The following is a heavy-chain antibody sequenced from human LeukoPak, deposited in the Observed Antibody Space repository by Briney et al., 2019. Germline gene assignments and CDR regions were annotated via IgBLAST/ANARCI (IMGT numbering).Heavy chain of an antibody. CDR1: GGSISSYY. CDR3: ARVTGYVIEDYFDY. V-gene: IGHV4-59*01. CDR2: IYYSGST. Sequence: SETLSLTCSVSGGSISSYYWSWIRQPPGKGLEWIGYIYYSGSTNYNPSLKSRVTISVDTSKNQFSLKLSSVTAADTAMYYCARVTGYVIEDYFDYWGQGTLVTVSS. D-gene: IGHD3-22*01. J-gene: IGHJ4*02.